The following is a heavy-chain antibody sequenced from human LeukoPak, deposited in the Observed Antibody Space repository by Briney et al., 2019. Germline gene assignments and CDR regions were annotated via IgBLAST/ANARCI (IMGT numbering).Heavy chain of an antibody. J-gene: IGHJ4*02. CDR3: ARGPGRIAAAGYNY. Sequence: ASVKVSCKVSGYTLTELSMHWVRQAPGQGLEWMGWISAYNGNTNYAQKLQGRVTMTTDTSTSTAYMELRSLRSDDTAVYYCARGPGRIAAAGYNYWGQGTLVTVSS. D-gene: IGHD6-13*01. CDR2: ISAYNGNT. CDR1: GYTLTELS. V-gene: IGHV1-18*01.